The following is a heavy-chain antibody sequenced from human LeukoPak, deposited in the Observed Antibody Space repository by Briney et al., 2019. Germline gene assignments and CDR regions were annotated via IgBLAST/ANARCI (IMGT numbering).Heavy chain of an antibody. V-gene: IGHV3-23*01. D-gene: IGHD1-26*01. J-gene: IGHJ3*02. CDR2: ISGSGGST. CDR1: GFTFSSYA. CDR3: AKPYSSGSYHDAFDI. Sequence: GGSLRLSCAASGFTFSSYAMSWVRQAPGKGLEWVSAISGSGGSTYYADSVKGRFTISRDNSKNTLYLQMNSLIAEDTAVYYCAKPYSSGSYHDAFDIWGQGTMVTVSS.